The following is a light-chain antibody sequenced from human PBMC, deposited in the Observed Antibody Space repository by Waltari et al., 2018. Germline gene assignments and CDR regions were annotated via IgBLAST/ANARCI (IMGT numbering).Light chain of an antibody. CDR2: DAS. Sequence: EIVLTQSLATLSLSRGERATLSCRASQSINSYLAWYQQKPGQAPRLLIYDASNRATGVPARFSGSGSGSDFTLTISSLDPEDFAVYYCQQRYNWPLTFGQGTRLEIK. CDR1: QSINSY. V-gene: IGKV3-11*01. CDR3: QQRYNWPLT. J-gene: IGKJ5*01.